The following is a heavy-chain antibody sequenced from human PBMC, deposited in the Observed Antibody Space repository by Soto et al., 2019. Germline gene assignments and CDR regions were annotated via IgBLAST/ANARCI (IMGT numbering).Heavy chain of an antibody. D-gene: IGHD3-3*01. J-gene: IGHJ5*02. V-gene: IGHV4-30-4*01. Sequence: SETLSLTCTVSGGSISSGDYYWSWIRQPPGKGLEWIGYIYYSGSTYYNPSLKSRVTISVDTSKNQFSLKLSSVTAADTAVYYCARGSSDFWSGYYTTLRGNWFDPWGQGTLVTVSS. CDR3: ARGSSDFWSGYYTTLRGNWFDP. CDR1: GGSISSGDYY. CDR2: IYYSGST.